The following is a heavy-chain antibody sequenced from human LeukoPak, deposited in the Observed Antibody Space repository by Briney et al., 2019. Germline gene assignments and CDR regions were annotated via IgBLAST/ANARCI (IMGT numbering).Heavy chain of an antibody. CDR2: IASSGRTR. V-gene: IGHV3-48*03. CDR1: GFPFSFFE. CDR3: GLLAVASDFDY. D-gene: IGHD6-19*01. Sequence: SGGSLRLSCAVSGFPFSFFEINWVRQAPGKGLEWVSNIASSGRTRYYADSVKGRFSISIDNAKNSLYLQMNTLRVEDTGVYYCGLLAVASDFDYWGQGALVTVSS. J-gene: IGHJ4*02.